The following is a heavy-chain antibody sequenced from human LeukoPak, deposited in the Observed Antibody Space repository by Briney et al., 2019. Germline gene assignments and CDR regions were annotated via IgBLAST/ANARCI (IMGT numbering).Heavy chain of an antibody. Sequence: GGSLRLSCAASGFTFSPYPMNWVRQAPGKGLEWVSSITSGGDYIYYAGSVKGRFTTSRDNAKNSLSLQLNSLRVEDTAVYYCARGHYDVLAASYKWTPDYWGQGTLVTVSS. CDR3: ARGHYDVLAASYKWTPDY. V-gene: IGHV3-21*01. CDR1: GFTFSPYP. J-gene: IGHJ4*02. D-gene: IGHD3-9*01. CDR2: ITSGGDYI.